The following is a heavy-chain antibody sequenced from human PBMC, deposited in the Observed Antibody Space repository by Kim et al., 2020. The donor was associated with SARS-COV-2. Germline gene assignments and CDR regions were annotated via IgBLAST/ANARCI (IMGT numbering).Heavy chain of an antibody. CDR1: GFTITSKNY. V-gene: IGHV3-53*01. CDR3: ARVRSGSYTYHFDY. CDR2: IYSDGSA. J-gene: IGHJ4*02. Sequence: GGSLRLSCAASGFTITSKNYMSWIRQAPGKGLEWVSIIYSDGSASYADSVKGRFTISRDNSKNTLYLQMNSLRAEDTAIYYCARVRSGSYTYHFDYWGQGTLVTVSS. D-gene: IGHD1-26*01.